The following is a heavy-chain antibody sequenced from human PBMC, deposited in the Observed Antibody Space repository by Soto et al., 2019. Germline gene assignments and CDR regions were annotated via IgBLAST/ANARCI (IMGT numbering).Heavy chain of an antibody. CDR3: ARAQYTGSYFNACDI. CDR2: IWYDGSNK. V-gene: IGHV3-33*03. Sequence: PEGSLRLSCAASGFSFSSYSMHWVRQAQGKGLDRVAVIWYDGSNKYYAGPVKGRFTISRDNSKNTLYLKMNSLRVEDTAVYYCARAQYTGSYFNACDIWGQGTMVTVSS. J-gene: IGHJ3*02. CDR1: GFSFSSYS. D-gene: IGHD1-26*01.